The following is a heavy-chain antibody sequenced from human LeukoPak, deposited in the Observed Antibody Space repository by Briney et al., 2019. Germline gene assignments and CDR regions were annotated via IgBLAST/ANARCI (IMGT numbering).Heavy chain of an antibody. V-gene: IGHV3-20*04. CDR2: TNWNGGST. CDR3: ARGGLVPAAPGNFDY. Sequence: GGSLRLSCAASGFTFDDYGMSWVSQAPGKGLEWVSGTNWNGGSTGYADSVKGRFTISRDNAKNSLYLQMNSLRAEDTALYYCARGGLVPAAPGNFDYWGQGTLVTVSS. D-gene: IGHD2-2*01. J-gene: IGHJ4*02. CDR1: GFTFDDYG.